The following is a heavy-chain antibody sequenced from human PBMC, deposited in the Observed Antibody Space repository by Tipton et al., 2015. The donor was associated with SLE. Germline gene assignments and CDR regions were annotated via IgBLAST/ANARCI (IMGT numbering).Heavy chain of an antibody. J-gene: IGHJ6*03. D-gene: IGHD2-2*01. CDR3: ARGYQLPLGPYYYYYMDV. Sequence: TLSLTCTVSGDSISSDYWSWVRQPPGRGLEWIAYIYDTESTNYNPSLKSRVTISVDTSKNQFSLKLSSVTAADTAVYYCARGYQLPLGPYYYYYMDVWGKGTTVTVSS. CDR1: GDSISSDY. V-gene: IGHV4-59*01. CDR2: IYDTEST.